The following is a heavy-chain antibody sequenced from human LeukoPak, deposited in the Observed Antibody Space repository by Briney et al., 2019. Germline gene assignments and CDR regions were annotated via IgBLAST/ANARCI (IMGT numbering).Heavy chain of an antibody. CDR1: GFTFNTYS. D-gene: IGHD2/OR15-2a*01. CDR2: ISTTSSPI. Sequence: GGSLRLSCAASGFTFNTYSMNWVRQAPGKGLEWISYISTTSSPIYYADSVKGRFTISRDNAKNSLHLQMNSLRDEDSAVYYCARDGSNSGPDFDYWGQGILVTVSS. CDR3: ARDGSNSGPDFDY. J-gene: IGHJ4*02. V-gene: IGHV3-48*02.